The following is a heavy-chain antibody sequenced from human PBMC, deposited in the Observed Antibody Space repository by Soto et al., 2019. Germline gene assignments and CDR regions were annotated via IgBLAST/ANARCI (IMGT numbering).Heavy chain of an antibody. CDR2: IYYSGST. CDR3: SRDPGGVAPYYYYGMDV. Sequence: SETLSLTCTVSGGSISSYYWSWIRQPPGKGLEWIGYIYYSGSTNYNPSLKSRVTISVDKSKNELSLNLSSVTAADTAVYYCSRDPGGVAPYYYYGMDVWGQGTTVTVSS. D-gene: IGHD2-15*01. V-gene: IGHV4-59*12. CDR1: GGSISSYY. J-gene: IGHJ6*02.